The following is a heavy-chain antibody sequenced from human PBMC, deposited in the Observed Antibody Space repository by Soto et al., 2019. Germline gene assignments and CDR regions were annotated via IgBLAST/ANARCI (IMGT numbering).Heavy chain of an antibody. CDR3: ARGGLSHPRASPLDY. J-gene: IGHJ4*02. CDR1: GGSFSGYY. V-gene: IGHV4-34*01. D-gene: IGHD2-2*01. Sequence: QVQLQQWGAGLLKPSETLSLTCAVYGGSFSGYYWSWIRQPPGKGLEWIGEINHSGSTNYNPSLKSRVTISVDTSKNQFSLKLSSVTAADTAVYYCARGGLSHPRASPLDYWGQGTLVTVSS. CDR2: INHSGST.